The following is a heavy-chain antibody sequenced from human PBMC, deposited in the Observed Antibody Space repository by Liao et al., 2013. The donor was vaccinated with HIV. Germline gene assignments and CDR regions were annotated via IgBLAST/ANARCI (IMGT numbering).Heavy chain of an antibody. V-gene: IGHV4-61*02. D-gene: IGHD3-22*01. CDR3: ARGTVFGSGYDYMDV. CDR1: GGSISSGSYY. Sequence: QVRLQESGPGLVKPSQTLPLTCTVSGGSISSGSYYWSWIRQPAGKGLEWIGRIYTSGSTNYNPSLKSRVTTVSRHVQETRSPSNLRSVTAADTAVYYCARGTVFGSGYDYMDVWATGPTVTV. J-gene: IGHJ6*03. CDR2: IYTSGST.